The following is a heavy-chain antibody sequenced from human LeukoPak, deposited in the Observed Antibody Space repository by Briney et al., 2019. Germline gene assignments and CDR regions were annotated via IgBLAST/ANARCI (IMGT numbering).Heavy chain of an antibody. CDR3: ARGDSTCSDAFDI. CDR1: GDSISSGGYS. V-gene: IGHV4-30-2*01. CDR2: TYHTGST. D-gene: IGHD6-13*01. J-gene: IGHJ3*02. Sequence: SETLSLTCSVSGDSISSGGYSWNWIRQPPGRDLEWIGYTYHTGSTNYNPSLKSRVTMSVDRSKNQFALKLSPVTAADTAVYYCARGDSTCSDAFDIWGQGTMVTVSS.